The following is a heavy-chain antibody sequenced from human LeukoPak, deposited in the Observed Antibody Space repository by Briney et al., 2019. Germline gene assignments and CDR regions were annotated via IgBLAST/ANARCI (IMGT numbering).Heavy chain of an antibody. V-gene: IGHV1-2*02. D-gene: IGHD2-2*01. J-gene: IGHJ4*02. CDR3: ATGERLVPAAMWFDY. CDR2: INPKSGGR. Sequence: ASVKVSCKASGYTFTDYYMHWVRQAPGQGLEWMGWINPKSGGRSYAQRFQGGVTMTRDTSISTAYMELSRLRSDDTAVYYCATGERLVPAAMWFDYWGQGTLVTVSS. CDR1: GYTFTDYY.